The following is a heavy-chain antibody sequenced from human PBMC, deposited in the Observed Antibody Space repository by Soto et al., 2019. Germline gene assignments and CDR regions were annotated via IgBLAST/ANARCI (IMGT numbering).Heavy chain of an antibody. J-gene: IGHJ6*03. CDR3: AREAGTNYHYYYIAV. CDR1: GFTFSSYS. V-gene: IGHV3-21*01. Sequence: PGGSLRLSCAASGFTFSSYSMNWVRQAPGKGLEWVSSISSSSSYIYYADSVKGRFTISRDNAKNSLYLQMNSLRAEDTAVYYCAREAGTNYHYYYIAVCGQGSTVIGSS. CDR2: ISSSSSYI. D-gene: IGHD1-1*01.